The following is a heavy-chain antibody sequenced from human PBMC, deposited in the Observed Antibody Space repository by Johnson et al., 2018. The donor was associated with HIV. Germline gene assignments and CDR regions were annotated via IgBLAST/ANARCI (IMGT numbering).Heavy chain of an antibody. CDR2: ISGSGGRT. Sequence: WVRQAPGKGLEWVSAISGSGGRTYYADSVKGRFTISRDNAKKSLYLQMNSLRAEDTAVYYCARPGYYDSSGLDAFDIWGQGTMVTVSS. J-gene: IGHJ3*02. CDR3: ARPGYYDSSGLDAFDI. D-gene: IGHD3-22*01. V-gene: IGHV3-23*01.